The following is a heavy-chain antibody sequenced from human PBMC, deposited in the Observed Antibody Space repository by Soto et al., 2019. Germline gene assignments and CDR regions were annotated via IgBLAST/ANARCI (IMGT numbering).Heavy chain of an antibody. CDR1: GGTFSNFA. D-gene: IGHD6-13*01. Sequence: QVQLVQSGAEVKKPGSSVKVFCKASGGTFSNFAISWVRQAPGQGLEWMGGFIPIFGTLNYSKRVQGSLKSSADESTSTAYMGLSHLKSEDTAVYYCARFEQLVLHWGQGTLVTVSS. CDR2: FIPIFGTL. V-gene: IGHV1-69*01. J-gene: IGHJ1*01. CDR3: ARFEQLVLH.